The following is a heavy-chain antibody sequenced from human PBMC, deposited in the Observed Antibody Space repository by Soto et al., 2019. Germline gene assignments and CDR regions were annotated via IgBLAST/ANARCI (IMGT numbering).Heavy chain of an antibody. Sequence: PGESLKISCKGSGYSFTSYWISWVRQMPGKGLEWMVRIDPSDSYTNYSPSFQGNVTISADKSISTAYLQWSSLKSSDTAMYYCARLHTAMVRDDWFDXWGQGTLVTVSX. D-gene: IGHD5-18*01. J-gene: IGHJ5*02. CDR3: ARLHTAMVRDDWFDX. CDR1: GYSFTSYW. CDR2: IDPSDSYT. V-gene: IGHV5-10-1*01.